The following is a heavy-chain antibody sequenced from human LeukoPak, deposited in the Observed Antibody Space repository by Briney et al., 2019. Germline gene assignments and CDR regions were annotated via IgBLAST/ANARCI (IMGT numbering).Heavy chain of an antibody. V-gene: IGHV1-2*02. J-gene: IGHJ4*02. CDR3: GTLLSNGPFDY. Sequence: ASVKVSCKASGYTFTGYYMHWVRQAPGQGLEGMGWIYPNSGATKYAQKFQGRVTMTRDTSISTAYMALSGLRSDDTAVYYCGTLLSNGPFDYWGQGSLVTVSS. CDR1: GYTFTGYY. CDR2: IYPNSGAT.